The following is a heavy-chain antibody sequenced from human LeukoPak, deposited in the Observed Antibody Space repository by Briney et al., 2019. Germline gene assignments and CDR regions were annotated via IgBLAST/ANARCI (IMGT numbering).Heavy chain of an antibody. V-gene: IGHV4-4*07. Sequence: TSETLSLTCTVSGGSISSYYWSWIRQPAGKGLEWIGRIYISESTNYNPSLKSRVIMSVDTSRNHFSLKLSSVTAADTAVYYCARDNDYLNWFDPWGQGILVTVSS. CDR2: IYISEST. CDR1: GGSISSYY. CDR3: ARDNDYLNWFDP. J-gene: IGHJ5*02. D-gene: IGHD4-11*01.